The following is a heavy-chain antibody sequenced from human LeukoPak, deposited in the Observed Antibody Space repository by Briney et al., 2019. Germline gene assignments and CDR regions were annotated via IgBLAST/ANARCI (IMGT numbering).Heavy chain of an antibody. V-gene: IGHV1-69*05. D-gene: IGHD3-22*01. Sequence: SVKVSCKASGGTFTSYGISWVRQAPGQGLEWMGGIIPIFGTANYAQKFQGRVTITTDESTSTAYMELSSLRSEDTAVYYCARGLYYYDSSGYLFDYWGQGTLVTVSS. CDR3: ARGLYYYDSSGYLFDY. CDR2: IIPIFGTA. J-gene: IGHJ4*02. CDR1: GGTFTSYG.